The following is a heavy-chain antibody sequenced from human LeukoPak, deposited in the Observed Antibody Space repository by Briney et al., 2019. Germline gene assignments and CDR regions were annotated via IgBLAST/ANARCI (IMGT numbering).Heavy chain of an antibody. V-gene: IGHV3-7*04. CDR3: AREVPEYYDSSGYYDY. D-gene: IGHD3-22*01. Sequence: GGSLRLSCAASGFTFSSYEMNWVRQAPGKGLEWVANIKQDGSERYYVDSVKGRFTISRDNAKNSLYLQMNSLRAEDTAVFYCAREVPEYYDSSGYYDYWGQGTLVTVSS. J-gene: IGHJ4*02. CDR1: GFTFSSYE. CDR2: IKQDGSER.